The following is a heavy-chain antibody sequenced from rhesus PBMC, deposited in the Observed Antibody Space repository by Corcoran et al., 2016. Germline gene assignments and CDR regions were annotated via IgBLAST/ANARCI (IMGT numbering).Heavy chain of an antibody. CDR1: GGSISDDYY. Sequence: QVQLQESGPGLVKPSETLSLTCAVSGGSISDDYYWSWIRQPPGKGLEWIGYIYGSGGSTDYNPSLTSRVTISTDTFKDQFSLKLSSVTAADTAVYYCARVAWYYSGSYYYGAFDFWGQGLRVTVSS. CDR2: IYGSGGST. J-gene: IGHJ3*01. V-gene: IGHV4-106*01. CDR3: ARVAWYYSGSYYYGAFDF. D-gene: IGHD3-16*01.